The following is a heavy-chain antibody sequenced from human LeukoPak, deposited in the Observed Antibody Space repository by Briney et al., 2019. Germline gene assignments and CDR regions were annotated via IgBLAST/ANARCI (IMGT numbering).Heavy chain of an antibody. CDR1: GGSISSYY. Sequence: SETLSLTCTVSGGSISSYYWSWIRQPPGKGLEWIGYIYYSGSTNYNPSLKSRVTISVDTSKNQFSLKLSSVTAADTAVYYCASLSIAARRNYWGQGTLVTVSS. CDR2: IYYSGST. V-gene: IGHV4-59*12. D-gene: IGHD6-6*01. CDR3: ASLSIAARRNY. J-gene: IGHJ4*02.